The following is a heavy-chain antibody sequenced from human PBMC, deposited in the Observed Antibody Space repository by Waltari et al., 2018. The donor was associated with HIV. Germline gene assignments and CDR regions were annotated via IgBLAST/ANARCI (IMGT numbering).Heavy chain of an antibody. J-gene: IGHJ4*02. V-gene: IGHV4-61*02. CDR1: GGSISSGSYY. Sequence: QVQLQESGPGLVKPSQTLSLTCTVSGGSISSGSYYWSWIRQPAGKGLECIGGIYTSGSTNYNPSLQSRVTISVDTSKNQFSLKLSSVTAADTAVYYCARDPDYWGQGTLVTVSS. CDR2: IYTSGST. CDR3: ARDPDY.